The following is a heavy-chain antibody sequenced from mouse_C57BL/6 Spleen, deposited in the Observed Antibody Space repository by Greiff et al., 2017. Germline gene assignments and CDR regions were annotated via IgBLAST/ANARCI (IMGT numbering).Heavy chain of an antibody. Sequence: QVQLQQSGTELVKPGASVKLSCKASGYTFTSYWMHWVKQRPGQGLEWIGNINPSNGGTNYNEKFKSKATLTVDKSSSTAYMQLSSLTSEDSAVYYCARPHYALYAMDYWGQGTSVTVSS. CDR1: GYTFTSYW. D-gene: IGHD1-1*02. CDR3: ARPHYALYAMDY. V-gene: IGHV1-53*01. CDR2: INPSNGGT. J-gene: IGHJ4*01.